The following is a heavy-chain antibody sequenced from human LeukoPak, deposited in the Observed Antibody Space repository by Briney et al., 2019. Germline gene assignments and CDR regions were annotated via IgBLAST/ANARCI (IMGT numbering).Heavy chain of an antibody. CDR2: IRYDGSNK. V-gene: IGHV3-30*02. CDR3: AKDRGAAAGTGFDY. J-gene: IGHJ4*02. Sequence: GGSLRLSCAPSGFTFSIYSMNWVRQAPGKGLEWVAFIRYDGSNKYYADSVKGRFTISRDNSKNTLYLQMNSLRAEDTAVYYCAKDRGAAAGTGFDYWGQGTLVTVSS. D-gene: IGHD6-13*01. CDR1: GFTFSIYS.